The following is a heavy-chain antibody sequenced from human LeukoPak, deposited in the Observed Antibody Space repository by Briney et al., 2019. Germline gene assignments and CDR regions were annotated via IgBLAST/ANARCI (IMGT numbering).Heavy chain of an antibody. CDR2: IKSKTDGGTT. J-gene: IGHJ4*02. V-gene: IGHV3-15*01. Sequence: GGSLRVSCAASGFTFSNAWMSWVRQAPGKGLEWVGHIKSKTDGGTTDYAAPVKGRFTISRDDSKNALYLQMNSLKTEDTALYYCAKDIRGIAVAELDYWGQGTLVTVSS. D-gene: IGHD6-19*01. CDR3: AKDIRGIAVAELDY. CDR1: GFTFSNAW.